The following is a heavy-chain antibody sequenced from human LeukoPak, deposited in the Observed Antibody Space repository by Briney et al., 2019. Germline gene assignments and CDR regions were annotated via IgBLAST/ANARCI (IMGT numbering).Heavy chain of an antibody. J-gene: IGHJ4*02. D-gene: IGHD6-19*01. Sequence: PGGSLRLSCAASGFTFSNYIMHWVRQAPGKGLDWVAVIIENGSNQYYADSVEGRFTISRDNSKNTLFLQMNSLRGEDTAMYYCARVQGGGYRTADYWGQGTLVTVSS. CDR1: GFTFSNYI. V-gene: IGHV3-30*04. CDR2: IIENGSNQ. CDR3: ARVQGGGYRTADY.